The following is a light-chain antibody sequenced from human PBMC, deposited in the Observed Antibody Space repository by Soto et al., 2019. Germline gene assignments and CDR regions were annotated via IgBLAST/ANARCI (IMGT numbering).Light chain of an antibody. CDR2: DAS. J-gene: IGKJ1*01. V-gene: IGKV1-5*01. CDR3: QQYKSYWT. CDR1: QSISSW. Sequence: DIQMTQSPSTLSASGGDRVASSCRASQSISSWLAWYQQKPGKAPKLLIYDASSLESGVPSTFSGSGSGTEFTLTITNLQPDDFATYYCQQYKSYWTFGQGTKVDIK.